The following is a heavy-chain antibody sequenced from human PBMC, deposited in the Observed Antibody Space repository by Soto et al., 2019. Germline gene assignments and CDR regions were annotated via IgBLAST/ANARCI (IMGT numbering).Heavy chain of an antibody. CDR2: IRTSGDT. CDR1: GFTFNIYD. J-gene: IGHJ5*02. Sequence: PGGSLRLSCAASGFTFNIYDMHWVRQVTGKGLEWVSTIRTSGDTFYAGSVKGRFTISREDATNSLYLQMNSLSAGDTAVYYCARASEGGFDPWGQGTLVTVSS. V-gene: IGHV3-13*01. D-gene: IGHD1-26*01. CDR3: ARASEGGFDP.